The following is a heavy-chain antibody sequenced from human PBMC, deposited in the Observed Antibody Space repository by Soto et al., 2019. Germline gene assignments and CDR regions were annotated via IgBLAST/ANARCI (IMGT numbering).Heavy chain of an antibody. CDR1: GFTFSSYA. CDR2: ISSNGGST. D-gene: IGHD4-4*01. Sequence: LSLTCAASGFTFSSYAMHWVRQAPGKGLEYVSAISSNGGSTYYANSVKGRFTISRDNSKNTLYLQMGSLRAEDMAVYYCARECSNCGYYYMDVWGKGTTVTVSS. CDR3: ARECSNCGYYYMDV. J-gene: IGHJ6*03. V-gene: IGHV3-64*01.